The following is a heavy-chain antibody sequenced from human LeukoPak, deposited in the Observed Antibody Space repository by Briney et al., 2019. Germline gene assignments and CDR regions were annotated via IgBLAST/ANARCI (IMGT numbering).Heavy chain of an antibody. Sequence: PGGSLRLSCGASGFTFSSYAMSWVRQVPGKGLEWVSAISGSGGSTYYADSVKGRFTISRDNSKNTLYLQMNSLRAEDTAVYYCAKDAPVNIVVVPAANSWGQGTLVTVSS. CDR3: AKDAPVNIVVVPAANS. D-gene: IGHD2-2*01. CDR2: ISGSGGST. CDR1: GFTFSSYA. J-gene: IGHJ4*02. V-gene: IGHV3-23*01.